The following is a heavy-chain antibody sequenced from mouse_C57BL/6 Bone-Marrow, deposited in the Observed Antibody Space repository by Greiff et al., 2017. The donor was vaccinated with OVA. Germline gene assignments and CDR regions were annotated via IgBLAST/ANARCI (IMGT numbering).Heavy chain of an antibody. Sequence: VKLVESGPGLVAPSQSLSITCTVSGFSLTSYGVDWVRQPPGKGLEWLGVIWGGGSTNYNSALMSSLSISKDNSKCQVSLKMNSLQADDTAMYYCAKHGGGLAGAPFAYWGQGTLVTVSA. CDR1: GFSLTSYG. CDR2: IWGGGST. CDR3: AKHGGGLAGAPFAY. D-gene: IGHD4-1*01. J-gene: IGHJ3*01. V-gene: IGHV2-9*01.